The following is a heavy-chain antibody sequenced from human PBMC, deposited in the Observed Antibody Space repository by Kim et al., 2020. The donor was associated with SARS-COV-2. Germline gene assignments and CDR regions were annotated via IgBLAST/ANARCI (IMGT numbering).Heavy chain of an antibody. CDR3: ARQGAYYDSLTGYRPLFYFHY. Sequence: SETLSLTCTVSGGSFTGSSYYWGWIRQPPGKGLEWIGSIYYSGSTYYNPSLRSRVTISVDTSKNQFSLMLNSVTAADTAVYYCARQGAYYDSLTGYRPLFYFHYWGQGTLVPVSS. J-gene: IGHJ4*02. D-gene: IGHD3-9*01. V-gene: IGHV4-39*01. CDR2: IYYSGST. CDR1: GGSFTGSSYY.